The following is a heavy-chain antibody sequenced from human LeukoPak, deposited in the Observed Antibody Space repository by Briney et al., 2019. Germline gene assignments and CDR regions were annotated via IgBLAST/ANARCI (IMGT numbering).Heavy chain of an antibody. CDR3: ARDSSKRGAAGNNWFDP. CDR1: GFTLRSYG. J-gene: IGHJ5*02. V-gene: IGHV3-64*01. CDR2: ISSNGGST. Sequence: QTGGSLRLSCAVSGFTLRSYGMSWVRQAPGKGLEWVSTISSNGGSTYYANSVKGRFTISRDNSKNTLYLQMGSLRAEDMAVYYCARDSSKRGAAGNNWFDPWGQGTLVTVSS. D-gene: IGHD6-13*01.